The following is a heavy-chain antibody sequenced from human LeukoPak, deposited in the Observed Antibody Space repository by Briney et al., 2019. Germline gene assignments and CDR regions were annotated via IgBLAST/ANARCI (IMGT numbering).Heavy chain of an antibody. CDR1: GYTFTSYG. J-gene: IGHJ4*02. CDR3: ARDRIRWLQLGSGSRVDY. CDR2: ISAYNGNT. D-gene: IGHD5-24*01. Sequence: ASVKVSCKASGYTFTSYGISWVRQAPGQGLEWMGWISAYNGNTNYAQKLQGRVTMTTDTSTSTAYMELRSLRSDDTAVYYCARDRIRWLQLGSGSRVDYWGQGTLVTVSS. V-gene: IGHV1-18*01.